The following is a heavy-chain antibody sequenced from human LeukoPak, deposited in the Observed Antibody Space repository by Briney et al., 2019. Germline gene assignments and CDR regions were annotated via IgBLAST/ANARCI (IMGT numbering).Heavy chain of an antibody. J-gene: IGHJ4*02. V-gene: IGHV1-69*04. Sequence: GASVKVSCKASGGTFSSYAISWVRQAPGQGLEWMGRIIPILGIANYAQKFQGRVTITADESTSTAYMELSSLRSEDTAVYYCARRLYDFWSPPYYFDYWGQGTLVTVSS. D-gene: IGHD3-3*01. CDR3: ARRLYDFWSPPYYFDY. CDR2: IIPILGIA. CDR1: GGTFSSYA.